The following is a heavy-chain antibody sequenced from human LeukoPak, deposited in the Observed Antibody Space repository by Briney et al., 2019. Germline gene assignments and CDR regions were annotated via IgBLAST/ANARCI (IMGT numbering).Heavy chain of an antibody. CDR1: GYTFSSYG. CDR3: ARDITMVRGAPFDY. CDR2: ISAYNGNT. V-gene: IGHV1-18*01. Sequence: ASVKVSCKASGYTFSSYGISWVRQAPGQGLEWMEWISAYNGNTNYAQKLQGRVTMTTDTSTGTAYMELRSLRSDDTAVYYCARDITMVRGAPFDYWGQGTLVTVSS. D-gene: IGHD3-10*01. J-gene: IGHJ4*02.